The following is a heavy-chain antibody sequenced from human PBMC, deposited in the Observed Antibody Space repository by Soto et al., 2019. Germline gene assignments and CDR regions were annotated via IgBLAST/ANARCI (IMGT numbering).Heavy chain of an antibody. CDR1: GFSLTSSHMG. Sequence: QITLKESGPTLVRPAQTLTLTCDFSGFSLTSSHMGVAWIRQPPGKALEWLALIYWDDVKRYSPSLKNRLAISKDTFRNHVVLTITNLDPVDTATYFCAHAGDYDLLTFDHWGPGTMVTVSS. J-gene: IGHJ4*02. CDR2: IYWDDVK. CDR3: AHAGDYDLLTFDH. D-gene: IGHD4-17*01. V-gene: IGHV2-5*02.